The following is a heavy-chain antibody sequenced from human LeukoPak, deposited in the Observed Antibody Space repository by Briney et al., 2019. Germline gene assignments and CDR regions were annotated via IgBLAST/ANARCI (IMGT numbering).Heavy chain of an antibody. D-gene: IGHD5-18*01. V-gene: IGHV3-74*01. CDR3: AKDVGPGYSYGNYYFDY. CDR2: INRDGSRT. CDR1: GFTFSNHW. Sequence: PGGSLRLSCAASGFTFSNHWMHWVRQAPGKGLMWVSRINRDGSRTDYADSVKGRFTVSRDNSKNTLYLQMNSLRAEDTALYYCAKDVGPGYSYGNYYFDYWGQGTLVTVSS. J-gene: IGHJ4*02.